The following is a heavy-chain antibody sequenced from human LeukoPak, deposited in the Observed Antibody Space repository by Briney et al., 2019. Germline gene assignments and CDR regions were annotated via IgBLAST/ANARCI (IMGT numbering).Heavy chain of an antibody. D-gene: IGHD5-12*01. CDR3: TTVPGGGYDVPFDY. J-gene: IGHJ4*02. CDR2: IIPIFGTA. Sequence: SVKVSCKASGGTFSSYAISWVRQAPGQGLEWMGGIIPIFGTANYAQKFQGRVTITADKSTSTAYMELSSLRSEDTAVYYCTTVPGGGYDVPFDYWGQGTLVTVSS. V-gene: IGHV1-69*06. CDR1: GGTFSSYA.